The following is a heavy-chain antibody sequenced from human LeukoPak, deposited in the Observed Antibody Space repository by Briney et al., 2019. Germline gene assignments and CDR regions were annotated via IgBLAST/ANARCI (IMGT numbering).Heavy chain of an antibody. CDR2: ISWNSGSI. D-gene: IGHD5-18*01. CDR3: AKDIGYSYGPYGDYYYYCGMDV. CDR1: GFTFDDYA. J-gene: IGHJ6*02. V-gene: IGHV3-9*01. Sequence: GRSLRLSCAASGFTFDDYAMHWVRPAPGKGLEWVSGISWNSGSIGYADSVKGRFTISRDNAKNSLYLQMNSLRAEDTALYYCAKDIGYSYGPYGDYYYYCGMDVWGQGTTVTVSS.